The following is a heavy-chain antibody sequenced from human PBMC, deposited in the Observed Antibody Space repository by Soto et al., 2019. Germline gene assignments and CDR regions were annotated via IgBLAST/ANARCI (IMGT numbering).Heavy chain of an antibody. Sequence: GGSLRLSCAASGFTFSSYAMHWVRQAPGKGLDWVAVISYVGSNKYYADSVKGRFTISRDNSNDTLYLQMNSLRAEDTVFYYCASEPPQWLGAYGAFDIWGQGTMVTVSS. CDR1: GFTFSSYA. CDR2: ISYVGSNK. V-gene: IGHV3-30-3*01. J-gene: IGHJ3*02. CDR3: ASEPPQWLGAYGAFDI. D-gene: IGHD6-19*01.